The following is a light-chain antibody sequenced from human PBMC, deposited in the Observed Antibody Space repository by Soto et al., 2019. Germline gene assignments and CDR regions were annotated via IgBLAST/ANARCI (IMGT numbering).Light chain of an antibody. CDR2: AAS. Sequence: DIQLTQSPSSLSASIGDRVTIICRASQSISGYLNWYQQKPGKAPKPLIYAASSLQSGAPSRFSGSESGTDFTLTITSLQPEDFATYYCQQGYSNPITFGQGTRLEIK. CDR1: QSISGY. J-gene: IGKJ5*01. CDR3: QQGYSNPIT. V-gene: IGKV1-39*01.